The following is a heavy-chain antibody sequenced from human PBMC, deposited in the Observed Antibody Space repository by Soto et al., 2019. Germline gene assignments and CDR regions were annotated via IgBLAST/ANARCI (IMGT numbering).Heavy chain of an antibody. CDR1: GGSFSGYY. Sequence: SVPLSLTCAVYGGSFSGYYWSWIRQPPGKGLEWIGEINHSGSTNYNPSLKSRVTISVDTSKNQFSLKLSSVTAADTAVYFCTTDPPSYCGTGTCLDYWGRGTLVTVS. CDR2: INHSGST. J-gene: IGHJ4*02. V-gene: IGHV4-34*01. CDR3: TTDPPSYCGTGTCLDY. D-gene: IGHD2-8*02.